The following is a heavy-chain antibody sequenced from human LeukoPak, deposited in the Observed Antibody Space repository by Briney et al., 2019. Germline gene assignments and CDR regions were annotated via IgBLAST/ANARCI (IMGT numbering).Heavy chain of an antibody. CDR1: GGSISSSSYY. J-gene: IGHJ6*03. Sequence: SETLSLTCTVSGGSISSSSYYWGWLRQPPGKGLEWIGSIYYSGSTYYNPSLKSRVTISVDTSKNQFSLKLSSVTAADTAVYYCARGRELLAYYYYYMDVWGKGTPVTISS. CDR3: ARGRELLAYYYYYMDV. CDR2: IYYSGST. D-gene: IGHD1-26*01. V-gene: IGHV4-39*01.